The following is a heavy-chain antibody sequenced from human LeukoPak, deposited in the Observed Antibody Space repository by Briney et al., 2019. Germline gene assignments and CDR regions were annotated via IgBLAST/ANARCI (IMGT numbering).Heavy chain of an antibody. D-gene: IGHD3-10*01. CDR3: ARERMVRGRYFDY. CDR1: GFTFSNYA. CDR2: IGRTGDI. Sequence: GGSLRLSCAASGFTFSNYAMTWVRQAPGKGLEWVSVIGRTGDIFYADSVKGRFTISRDNSKNTLYLQMNSLRAEDTAVYYCARERMVRGRYFDYWGQGTLVTVSS. V-gene: IGHV3-23*01. J-gene: IGHJ4*02.